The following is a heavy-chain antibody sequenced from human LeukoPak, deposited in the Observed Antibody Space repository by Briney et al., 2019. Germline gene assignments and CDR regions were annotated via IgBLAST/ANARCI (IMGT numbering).Heavy chain of an antibody. J-gene: IGHJ4*02. CDR3: ARVRQGSALLDY. D-gene: IGHD1-26*01. Sequence: SETLSLTCTVSGGSISSYYWSWIRQPPGKGLEWIGYIYYTGSTNYNPSLQSRVTISVDTSKNQFSLKLSSVTAADTAVYYCARVRQGSALLDYWGQGTLVTVSS. V-gene: IGHV4-59*01. CDR2: IYYTGST. CDR1: GGSISSYY.